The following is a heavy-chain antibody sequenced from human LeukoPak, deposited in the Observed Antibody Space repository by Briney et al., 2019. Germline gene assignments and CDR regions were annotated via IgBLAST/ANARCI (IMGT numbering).Heavy chain of an antibody. CDR1: VRSISSYY. CDR3: ARRSYLGGGWPGLFDY. D-gene: IGHD6-19*01. CDR2: IHYSGST. Sequence: SVTLALTCTVSVRSISSYYWSWIRQPPRKGLEWIVYIHYSGSTNYNPSLKSRVTISVDTSKNQSSLKLSCLTAADTAVYYCARRSYLGGGWPGLFDYWGQGTLVTVSS. V-gene: IGHV4-59*01. J-gene: IGHJ4*02.